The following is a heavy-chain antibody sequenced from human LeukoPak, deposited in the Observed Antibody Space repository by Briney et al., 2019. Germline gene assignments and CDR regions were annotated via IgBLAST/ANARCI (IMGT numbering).Heavy chain of an antibody. CDR2: IWYDGSNK. J-gene: IGHJ4*02. V-gene: IGHV3-33*01. Sequence: GGSLRLSCAASGFTFSSYGMHWVRQAPGKGLEWVAVIWYDGSNKYYADSVKGRFTISRDNSKNSLYLQMNSLRAEDTAVYYCARDSSAGATGTDYWGQGTLVTVSS. CDR3: ARDSSAGATGTDY. CDR1: GFTFSSYG. D-gene: IGHD1-26*01.